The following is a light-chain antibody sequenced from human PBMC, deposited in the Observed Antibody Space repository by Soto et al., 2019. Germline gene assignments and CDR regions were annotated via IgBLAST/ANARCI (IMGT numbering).Light chain of an antibody. CDR3: QQYNTYPYT. J-gene: IGKJ2*01. CDR2: TAS. CDR1: QSISNW. V-gene: IGKV1-5*03. Sequence: DIQMTQSPSTLSASVGDRVTITCRASQSISNWLAWYQQKPGKAPKLLIYTASSLHSGVPSRFSGSRSGTEFTLTISSLQPDDFAAYYCQQYNTYPYTFGQGTKLEIK.